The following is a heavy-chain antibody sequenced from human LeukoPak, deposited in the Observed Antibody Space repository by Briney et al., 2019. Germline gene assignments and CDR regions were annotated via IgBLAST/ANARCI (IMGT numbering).Heavy chain of an antibody. Sequence: ASVKVSCKSSGYTFTYYTLHWVRQAPGQRLEWMGWINAGNGNTKYSQKFQDRVTITRDTSANTVYLELSSLRSEDTAVYYCARGPYGPGGLYYYYGMDVWGQGTTVTVSS. J-gene: IGHJ6*02. CDR1: GYTFTYYT. CDR2: INAGNGNT. V-gene: IGHV1-3*01. CDR3: ARGPYGPGGLYYYYGMDV. D-gene: IGHD3-10*01.